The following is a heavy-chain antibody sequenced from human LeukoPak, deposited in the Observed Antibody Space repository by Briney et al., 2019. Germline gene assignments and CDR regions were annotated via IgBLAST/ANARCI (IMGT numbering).Heavy chain of an antibody. J-gene: IGHJ4*02. CDR1: GFTFNNYG. CDR2: IRYDGSNE. D-gene: IGHD3-22*01. Sequence: PGGSLRLSCAASGFTFNNYGMNWVRQTPGKGLEWVAFIRYDGSNEYYADSVKGRFTISRDNAKNTLYLQMSSLRSEDTAVYYCARDPYRSGYGDSDYWGQGTLVTVSS. V-gene: IGHV3-30*02. CDR3: ARDPYRSGYGDSDY.